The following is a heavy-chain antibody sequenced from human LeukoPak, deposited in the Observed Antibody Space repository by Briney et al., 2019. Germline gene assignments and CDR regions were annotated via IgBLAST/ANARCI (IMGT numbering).Heavy chain of an antibody. CDR3: ARDPGTVADPYFDY. CDR1: GFTFSSYN. Sequence: PGRSLRLSCAASGFTFSSYNMNWVRQPPGRGLEWVSSISSSSGHIHYADSVKGRFTISRDNANNSLYLQMNSLRDEDTAVYYCARDPGTVADPYFDYWGQGGLVTVSS. V-gene: IGHV3-21*01. CDR2: ISSSSGHI. J-gene: IGHJ4*02. D-gene: IGHD6-19*01.